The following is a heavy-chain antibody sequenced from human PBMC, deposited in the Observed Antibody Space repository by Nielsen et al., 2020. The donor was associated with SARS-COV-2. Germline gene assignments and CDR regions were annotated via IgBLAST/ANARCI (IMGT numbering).Heavy chain of an antibody. CDR3: ARDQYSYGDMDYFDY. J-gene: IGHJ4*02. V-gene: IGHV3-21*01. CDR1: AFTFRNYG. Sequence: GGSLRLSCSASAFTFRNYGMHWVRQAPGKGLEWVSSISSSSSYIYYADSVTGRFTISRDNAKNSLYLQMNSLRAEDTAVYYCARDQYSYGDMDYFDYWGQGTLVTVSS. D-gene: IGHD5-18*01. CDR2: ISSSSSYI.